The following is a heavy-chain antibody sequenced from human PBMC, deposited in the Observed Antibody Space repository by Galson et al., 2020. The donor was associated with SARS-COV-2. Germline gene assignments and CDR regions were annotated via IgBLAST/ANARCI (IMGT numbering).Heavy chain of an antibody. J-gene: IGHJ4*02. CDR2: IYYSGST. CDR3: ARLYSSGWYDGGFDY. Sequence: SQTLSLTCTVSGGSISSSSYYWGWIRQPPGKGLEWIGSIYYSGSTYYNPSITSRVTISVDTSKNQFSLKLSSVTAADTAVYYCARLYSSGWYDGGFDYWGQGTLVTVSS. D-gene: IGHD6-19*01. CDR1: GGSISSSSYY. V-gene: IGHV4-39*01.